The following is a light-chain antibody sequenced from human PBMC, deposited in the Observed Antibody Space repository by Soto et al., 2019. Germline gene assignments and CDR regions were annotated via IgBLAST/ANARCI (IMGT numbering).Light chain of an antibody. V-gene: IGKV1-6*01. CDR2: ASS. J-gene: IGKJ1*01. CDR1: QGIRNE. Sequence: AIQMTQSPSSLSAPVGDRVTITCRASQGIRNELAWYQQRPGRAPNLLIYASSNLQTGVPSRFRGSGSGTDFTLTISSLQPEDFATYYCLQDYSYPRTFGQGTKVEV. CDR3: LQDYSYPRT.